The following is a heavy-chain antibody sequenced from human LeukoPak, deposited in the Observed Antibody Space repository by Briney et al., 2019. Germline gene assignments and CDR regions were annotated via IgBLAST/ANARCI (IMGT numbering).Heavy chain of an antibody. J-gene: IGHJ4*02. Sequence: ASVKVSCKPSGYTFPSYFMHWVRQAPGQGLEWMGIINPTGGSTTYAQKFQGRVTMTRDTSTSTVYMELSSLRSDDTAGYYCARTAARRFDYWGQGTLVTASS. CDR1: GYTFPSYF. CDR3: ARTAARRFDY. D-gene: IGHD6-6*01. V-gene: IGHV1-46*01. CDR2: INPTGGST.